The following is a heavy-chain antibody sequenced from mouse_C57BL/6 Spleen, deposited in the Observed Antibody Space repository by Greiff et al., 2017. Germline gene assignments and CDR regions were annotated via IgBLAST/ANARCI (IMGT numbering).Heavy chain of an antibody. CDR3: ASGGGYGYALDY. Sequence: QVQLQQSGPELVKPGASVKISCKASGYAFSSSWMNWVKQRPGKGLEWIGRIYPGDGATNYNGKFKGKATLTVDNSYSTACMQLSSLTSEDSAVSCCASGGGYGYALDYWGQGTTLTVSA. V-gene: IGHV1-82*01. D-gene: IGHD2-2*01. J-gene: IGHJ2*01. CDR2: IYPGDGAT. CDR1: GYAFSSSW.